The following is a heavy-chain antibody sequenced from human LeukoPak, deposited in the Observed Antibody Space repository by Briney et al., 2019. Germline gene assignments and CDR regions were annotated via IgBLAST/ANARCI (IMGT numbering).Heavy chain of an antibody. J-gene: IGHJ4*02. Sequence: PSETLSLTCAVSGGSISTNNWWSWVRQPPGKGLEWIGEIYHTGSTNYSPSLRSRVAMSIDKSNNQFSLNLNSVTAADTAVYYCAKSGDYLWDYWGQGTLVTVSS. CDR1: GGSISTNNW. CDR3: AKSGDYLWDY. V-gene: IGHV4-4*02. D-gene: IGHD3-16*01. CDR2: IYHTGST.